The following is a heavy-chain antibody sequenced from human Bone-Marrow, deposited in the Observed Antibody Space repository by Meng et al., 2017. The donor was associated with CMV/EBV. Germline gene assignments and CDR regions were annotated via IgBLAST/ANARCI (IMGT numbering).Heavy chain of an antibody. D-gene: IGHD6-13*01. Sequence: SVKVSCKASGGTFTSYAISWLRQAPGQGLEWMGGIMPIYDVVNYEQKFQGRVTITADKSTSTAYMELSSLRSEDTAVYYCARDPVIAAAGTFGFEFDYCGQGTLVTVSS. CDR1: GGTFTSYA. CDR3: ARDPVIAAAGTFGFEFDY. CDR2: IMPIYDVV. J-gene: IGHJ4*02. V-gene: IGHV1-69*10.